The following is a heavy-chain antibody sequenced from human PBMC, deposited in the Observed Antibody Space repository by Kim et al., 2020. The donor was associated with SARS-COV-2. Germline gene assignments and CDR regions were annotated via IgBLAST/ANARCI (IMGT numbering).Heavy chain of an antibody. D-gene: IGHD4-17*01. J-gene: IGHJ6*02. CDR2: IWYDGSGQ. CDR1: GFVFSSYG. Sequence: GGSLRLSCAASGFVFSSYGMHWVRQAPGKGLEWVAVIWYDGSGQYYSDSVKGRFTISRDNSKNTLFLQMNSLRAEDTAVYYSAREDYGGNPDYFYGMDVWGQGTTVTVSS. V-gene: IGHV3-33*01. CDR3: AREDYGGNPDYFYGMDV.